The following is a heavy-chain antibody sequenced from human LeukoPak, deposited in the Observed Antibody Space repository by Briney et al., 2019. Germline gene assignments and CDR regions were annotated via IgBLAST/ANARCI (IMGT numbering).Heavy chain of an antibody. V-gene: IGHV3-53*01. D-gene: IGHD2-15*01. CDR1: GFAVSSNY. J-gene: IGHJ4*02. CDR2: IYSGSST. Sequence: GGSLRLSCAASGFAVSSNYMNWVRQAPGKGLEWVSVIYSGSSTYYADSVRGRFTISRDNSENTLYLQMNSLRAEDTAVYYCARGQGGLGWYFDYWGQGTLVTVSS. CDR3: ARGQGGLGWYFDY.